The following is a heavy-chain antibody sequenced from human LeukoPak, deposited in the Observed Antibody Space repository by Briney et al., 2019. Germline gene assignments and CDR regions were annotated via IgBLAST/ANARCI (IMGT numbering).Heavy chain of an antibody. CDR3: ASAWDIVVVPAAIRVGY. J-gene: IGHJ4*02. V-gene: IGHV4-34*01. CDR2: INHSGST. CDR1: GGSFSGYY. D-gene: IGHD2-2*02. Sequence: PSEALSLTCAVYGGSFSGYYWSWIRQPPGKGLEWIGEINHSGSTNYNPSLKSRVTISVDTSKNQFSLKLSSVTAADTAVYYCASAWDIVVVPAAIRVGYWGQGTLVTVSS.